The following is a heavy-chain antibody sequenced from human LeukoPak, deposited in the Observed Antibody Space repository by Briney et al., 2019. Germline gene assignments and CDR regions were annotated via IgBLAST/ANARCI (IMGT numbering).Heavy chain of an antibody. CDR1: GFTFSSYA. V-gene: IGHV3-23*01. CDR3: AKDGNCSGGSCRKNYFDY. J-gene: IGHJ4*02. D-gene: IGHD2-15*01. Sequence: PGGSLRLSCAASGFTFSSYAMSWVRQAPGKGLEWVSAISGSGGSTYYADSAKGRFTISRDNSKNTLYLQMNSLRAEDTAVYYCAKDGNCSGGSCRKNYFDYWGQGTLVTVSS. CDR2: ISGSGGST.